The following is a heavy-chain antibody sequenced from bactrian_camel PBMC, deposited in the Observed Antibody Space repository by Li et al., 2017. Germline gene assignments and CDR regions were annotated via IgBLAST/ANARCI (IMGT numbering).Heavy chain of an antibody. CDR2: IDEDGRVA. Sequence: QVQLVESGGGSVQAGGSLRLSCAVPFSRTCLGWFRQAPGKAREGVASIDEDGRVAYADSVRGRFTISKDNAKNTLYLQMNTLKTEDTAVYYCATSPYYSDYGEVNYWGQGTQVTVS. CDR3: ATSPYYSDYGEVNY. J-gene: IGHJ4*01. V-gene: IGHV3S6*01. D-gene: IGHD4*01. CDR1: FSRTC.